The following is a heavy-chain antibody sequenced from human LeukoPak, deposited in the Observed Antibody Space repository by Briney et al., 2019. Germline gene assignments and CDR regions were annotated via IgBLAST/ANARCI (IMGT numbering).Heavy chain of an antibody. CDR1: GFTFSGSA. J-gene: IGHJ5*02. CDR2: ISGSGGST. CDR3: AKARVPAAFNWFDP. V-gene: IGHV3-23*01. Sequence: PGGSLRLSCAASGFTFSGSAMHWVRQAPGKGLEWVSAISGSGGSTYYADSVKGRFTISRDNSKNTLYLQMNSLRAEDTAVYYCAKARVPAAFNWFDPWGQGTLVTVSS. D-gene: IGHD2-2*01.